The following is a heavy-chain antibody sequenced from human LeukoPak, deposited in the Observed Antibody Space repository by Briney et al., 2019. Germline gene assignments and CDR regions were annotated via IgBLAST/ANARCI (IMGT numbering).Heavy chain of an antibody. D-gene: IGHD6-25*01. J-gene: IGHJ4*02. V-gene: IGHV3-49*03. Sequence: PGGSLRLSCIASGFTFGDYAMSWFRQAPGKGLEWVGFIRGKAFGATTEYAASVKGRFTISRDDSKSIACLQMNSLKIEDTAVYYCARDVRLLPYWGQGTLVTVS. CDR3: ARDVRLLPY. CDR1: GFTFGDYA. CDR2: IRGKAFGATT.